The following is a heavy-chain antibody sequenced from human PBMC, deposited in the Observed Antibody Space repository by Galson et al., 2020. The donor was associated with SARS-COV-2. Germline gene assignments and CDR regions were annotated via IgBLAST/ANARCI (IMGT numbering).Heavy chain of an antibody. CDR1: GFTFSDYE. D-gene: IGHD6-13*01. CDR2: ISSSGTNI. V-gene: IGHV3-48*03. Sequence: GSLRLSCAGSGFTFSDYEMNWVRHGPGKGLEWVSYISSSGTNIYYADSVKGRFTISRDNAKNSLYLQMTSLRAEDTAVYYCASPYLAAASFLGAFDIWGPGTMVTVSS. J-gene: IGHJ3*02. CDR3: ASPYLAAASFLGAFDI.